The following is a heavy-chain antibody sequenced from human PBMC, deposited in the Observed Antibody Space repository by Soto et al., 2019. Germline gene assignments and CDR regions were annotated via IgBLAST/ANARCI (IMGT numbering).Heavy chain of an antibody. CDR1: GFTFSSYA. D-gene: IGHD3-10*01. J-gene: IGHJ4*02. V-gene: IGHV3-23*01. CDR2: ISGSGGST. Sequence: GGSLRLSCAASGFTFSSYAMSWVRQAPGKGLEWVSAISGSGGSTYYADSVKGRFTISRDNSKNTLYLQMNSLSAEDTAVYYCAKDLRPNYYGSGSYYHGRGDYWGQGTMVTVSS. CDR3: AKDLRPNYYGSGSYYHGRGDY.